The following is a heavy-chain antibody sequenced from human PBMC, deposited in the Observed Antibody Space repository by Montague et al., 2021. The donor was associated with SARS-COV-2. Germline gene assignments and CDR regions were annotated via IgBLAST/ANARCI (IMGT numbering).Heavy chain of an antibody. CDR1: DGSFSDYS. J-gene: IGHJ4*02. CDR3: ARGRQHINMVVVVVTGGEYYFDF. Sequence: SETLSLICAAYDGSFSDYSWTWIRQPPGKGLEWIGEINHRGSTNYNPSLKSRVTISVDTSKNQFSLKMTSVTAADTAVYYCARGRQHINMVVVVVTGGEYYFDFWGQGTLVAVSS. D-gene: IGHD3-22*01. CDR2: INHRGST. V-gene: IGHV4-34*01.